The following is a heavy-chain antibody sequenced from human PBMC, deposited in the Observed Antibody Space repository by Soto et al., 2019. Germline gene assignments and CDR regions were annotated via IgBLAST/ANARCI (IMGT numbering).Heavy chain of an antibody. Sequence: GGSLRLSCAASGFTFSDYYMSWIRQAPGKGLEWVSYISSSGSTIYYADSVKGRFTISRDNAKNSLYLQMNSLRAEDTAVYYCARGSAFDYGTSYIWNDGLGYWGQGTLVTVSS. J-gene: IGHJ4*02. CDR2: ISSSGSTI. V-gene: IGHV3-11*01. CDR1: GFTFSDYY. CDR3: ARGSAFDYGTSYIWNDGLGY. D-gene: IGHD1-1*01.